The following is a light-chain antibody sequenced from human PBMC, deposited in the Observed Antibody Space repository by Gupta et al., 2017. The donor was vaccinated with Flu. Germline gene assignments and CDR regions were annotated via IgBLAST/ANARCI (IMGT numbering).Light chain of an antibody. CDR3: QQAHDFPLS. Sequence: DIQMTQFPSSVSASVGDRVTITCRASQDITSWLAWYQQKPGRAHKLLIYGASSLQTGVPSRFRGGGSGTEFTLSISTVQPEDFATYYCQQAHDFPLSFGGGTTVE. CDR2: GAS. CDR1: QDITSW. J-gene: IGKJ4*01. V-gene: IGKV1-12*01.